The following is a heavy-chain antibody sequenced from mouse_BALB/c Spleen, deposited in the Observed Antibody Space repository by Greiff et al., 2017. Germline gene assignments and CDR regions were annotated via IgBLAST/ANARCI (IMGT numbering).Heavy chain of an antibody. J-gene: IGHJ1*01. CDR3: ARSYFDV. V-gene: IGHV5-17*02. CDR2: ISSGSSTI. Sequence: EVKLMESGGGLVQPGGSRKLSCAASGFTFSSFGMHWVRQAPEKGLEWVAYISSGSSTIYYADTVKGRFTISRDNPKNTLFLQMTSLRSEDTAMYYCARSYFDVWGAGTTVTVSS. CDR1: GFTFSSFG.